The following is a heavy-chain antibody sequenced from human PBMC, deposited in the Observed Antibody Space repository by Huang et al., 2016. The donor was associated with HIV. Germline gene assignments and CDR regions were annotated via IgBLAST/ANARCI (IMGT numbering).Heavy chain of an antibody. V-gene: IGHV3-53*01. D-gene: IGHD3-22*01. Sequence: EVQLVESGGGLIQPGGSLRLSCAASGFTVSSNYMSGVRQAPGKGLEWVSVIYSGGSTYYADSVKGRFTISRDNSKNTLYLQMNSLRAEDTAVYYCARALGLYDTDAFDIWGQGTMVTVSS. CDR2: IYSGGST. CDR1: GFTVSSNY. J-gene: IGHJ3*02. CDR3: ARALGLYDTDAFDI.